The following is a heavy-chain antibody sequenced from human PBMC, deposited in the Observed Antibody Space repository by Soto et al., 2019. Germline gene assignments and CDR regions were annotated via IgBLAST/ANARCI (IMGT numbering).Heavy chain of an antibody. Sequence: SVKVSCKASGGTFSSYAISCVRQAPGQGLEWMGGIIPIFGTANYAQKFQGRVTITADESTSTAYMELSSLRSEDTAVYYCARGRVGGDTAMVTAYYYGMDVWGQGTTVTVSS. D-gene: IGHD5-18*01. CDR3: ARGRVGGDTAMVTAYYYGMDV. CDR2: IIPIFGTA. V-gene: IGHV1-69*13. J-gene: IGHJ6*02. CDR1: GGTFSSYA.